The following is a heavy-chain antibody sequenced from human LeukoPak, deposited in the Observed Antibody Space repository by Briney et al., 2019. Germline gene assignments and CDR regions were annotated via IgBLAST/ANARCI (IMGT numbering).Heavy chain of an antibody. CDR2: IKQDGSGK. Sequence: PGGSLRLSCAASGFTFSSYWMSWVRRAPGKGLEWVANIKQDGSGKYYVDSVKGRFTISRDNAKNSLYLQMNSLRAEDTAVYYCARWGYCSGGSCSGGFDPWGQGTLVTVSS. V-gene: IGHV3-7*01. CDR1: GFTFSSYW. D-gene: IGHD2-15*01. J-gene: IGHJ5*02. CDR3: ARWGYCSGGSCSGGFDP.